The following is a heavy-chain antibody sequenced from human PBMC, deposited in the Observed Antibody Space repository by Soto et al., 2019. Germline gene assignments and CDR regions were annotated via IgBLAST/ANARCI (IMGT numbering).Heavy chain of an antibody. D-gene: IGHD2-2*01. CDR2: IYHTGNT. CDR3: ARVMAAMQNWLDP. CDR1: GGSISNVGYF. Sequence: QVQLQESGPGLVKPSQTLSLTCTVSGGSISNVGYFWSWIRQPPGKGLEWIGFIYHTGNTYYNSSLRSRVSISTDTSKSQFSQKLNSVTAADTAVYYCARVMAAMQNWLDPWGQGTLVTVSP. V-gene: IGHV4-30-4*01. J-gene: IGHJ5*02.